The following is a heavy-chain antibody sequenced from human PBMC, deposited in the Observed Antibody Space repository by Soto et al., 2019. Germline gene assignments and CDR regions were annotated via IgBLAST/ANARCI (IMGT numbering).Heavy chain of an antibody. Sequence: GGSLRLSCAASGFTFSSYWMSWVRQAPGKGLEWVANIKQDGSEKYYVDSVKGRFTISRDNAKNSLYLQMNSLRAEDTAVYYCARVVSDRVYYYDSSGYFDYWGQGTLVTVSS. CDR2: IKQDGSEK. D-gene: IGHD3-22*01. V-gene: IGHV3-7*01. J-gene: IGHJ4*02. CDR3: ARVVSDRVYYYDSSGYFDY. CDR1: GFTFSSYW.